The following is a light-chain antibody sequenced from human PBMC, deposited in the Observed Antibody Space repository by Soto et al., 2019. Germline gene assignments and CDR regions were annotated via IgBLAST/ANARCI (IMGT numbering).Light chain of an antibody. CDR3: QQADTFPIP. V-gene: IGKV3-11*01. CDR2: DAS. CDR1: QSVSSY. Sequence: ERVLTQPPATLSLYHGERATVSCRASQSVSSYLAWYQQKPGQAPRLLIYDASNRATGIPSRFSGSGFGTDFTLTISSLQPEDSAIYYCQQADTFPIPFGQGTRLAIK. J-gene: IGKJ5*01.